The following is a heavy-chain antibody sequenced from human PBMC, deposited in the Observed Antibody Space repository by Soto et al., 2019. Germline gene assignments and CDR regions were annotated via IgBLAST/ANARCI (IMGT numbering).Heavy chain of an antibody. D-gene: IGHD2-8*01. CDR3: ARQGGVLMVYAIEGKWFEP. Sequence: SETLSLTCSVSFYSISSFYYCVFILHPPGKVLEWIGSIYHSGSTYYNPSLKSRFTISVDTSKNQFSLKLSSVTAADTAVYYCARQGGVLMVYAIEGKWFEPWGKGTMVNVSS. J-gene: IGHJ5*02. V-gene: IGHV4-38-2*01. CDR2: IYHSGST. CDR1: FYSISSFYY.